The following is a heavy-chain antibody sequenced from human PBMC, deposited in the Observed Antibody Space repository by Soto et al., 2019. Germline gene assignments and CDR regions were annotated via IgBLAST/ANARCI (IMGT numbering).Heavy chain of an antibody. Sequence: GGSLRLSCSASGFTFSSYAMHWVRQAPGKGLEYVSSISTNGGSTHYADSVKGRFTISRDNSKNTQYLQMSSLSADDTAVYYCVKGEYYYDSSGYYPFDYWGQGTLVTVSS. CDR3: VKGEYYYDSSGYYPFDY. CDR1: GFTFSSYA. J-gene: IGHJ4*02. V-gene: IGHV3-64D*06. CDR2: ISTNGGST. D-gene: IGHD3-22*01.